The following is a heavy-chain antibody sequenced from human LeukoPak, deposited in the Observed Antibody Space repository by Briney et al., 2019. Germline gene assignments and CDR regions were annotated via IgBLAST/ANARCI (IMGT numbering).Heavy chain of an antibody. V-gene: IGHV3-23*01. D-gene: IGHD3-22*01. CDR3: AKSMHYYDSSGSY. Sequence: GGSLRLSCAASGFTFSSYAMSWVRQAPGKGLEWVSAISGSGGSTYYADSVKGRFTISRDNSKNTLYPQMNSLRAEDTAVYYCAKSMHYYDSSGSYWGQGTLVTVSS. CDR2: ISGSGGST. J-gene: IGHJ4*02. CDR1: GFTFSSYA.